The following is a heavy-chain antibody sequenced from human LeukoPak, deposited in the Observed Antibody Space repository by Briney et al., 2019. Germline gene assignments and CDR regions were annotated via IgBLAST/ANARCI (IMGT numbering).Heavy chain of an antibody. CDR1: GFTFSSYG. V-gene: IGHV3-30*18. CDR2: ISYDGSNK. CDR3: AKEIGAYYYYGMDV. Sequence: PGGSLRLSCAASGFTFSSYGMHWVRQAPGKGLEWVAVISYDGSNKYYADSVKGRFTISRDNSKNTLYLQMNSLRAEDTAVYYCAKEIGAYYYYGMDVWGQGTTVTVSS. D-gene: IGHD3-16*01. J-gene: IGHJ6*02.